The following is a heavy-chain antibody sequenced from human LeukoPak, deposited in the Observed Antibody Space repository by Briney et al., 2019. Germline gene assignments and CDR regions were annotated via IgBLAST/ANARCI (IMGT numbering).Heavy chain of an antibody. D-gene: IGHD4-23*01. CDR2: INPSGGST. Sequence: ASVKVSCKASGYTFTSYYMHWVRQAPGQGLEWMGKINPSGGSTSYAQKFQGRVTMTRDMSTSTDYMELSSLRSEDTAVYYCARDNSVEDTAWWFDPWGQGTLVTVSS. J-gene: IGHJ5*02. V-gene: IGHV1-46*01. CDR1: GYTFTSYY. CDR3: ARDNSVEDTAWWFDP.